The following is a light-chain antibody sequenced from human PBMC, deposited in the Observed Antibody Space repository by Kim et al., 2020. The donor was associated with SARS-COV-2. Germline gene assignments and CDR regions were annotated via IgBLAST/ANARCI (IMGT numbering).Light chain of an antibody. J-gene: IGKJ1*01. CDR1: QSIYSNS. V-gene: IGKV3-20*01. CDR2: DVS. CDR3: QQYSGSPRT. Sequence: EIVLMQSPGTLSLSPGERATLSCRASQSIYSNSLAWYQQKPGQAPRLLMYDVSNRATGIPDRFSGSGSGTDFTLTISRLEPEDFAVYHCQQYSGSPRTFGQGTKVDIK.